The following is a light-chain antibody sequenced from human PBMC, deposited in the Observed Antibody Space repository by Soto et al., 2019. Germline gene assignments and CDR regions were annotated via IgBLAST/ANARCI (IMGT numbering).Light chain of an antibody. CDR3: QQVKSYPRT. CDR2: EES. CDR1: QAITNN. J-gene: IGKJ4*01. V-gene: IGKV1-9*01. Sequence: IHLTQSPSSLSASVGDRVTIPCRASQAITNNLAWYQQKPGNPPKLLIYEESTLHSGVPSRFSGRKVGTQFILTIDSLQPEDFATYYCQQVKSYPRTFGGGTKVDIK.